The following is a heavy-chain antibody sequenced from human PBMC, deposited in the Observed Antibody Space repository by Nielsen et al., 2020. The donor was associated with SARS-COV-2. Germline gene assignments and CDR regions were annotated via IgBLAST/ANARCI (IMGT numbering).Heavy chain of an antibody. CDR1: GFTFDDYA. V-gene: IGHV3-21*01. J-gene: IGHJ4*02. Sequence: GESLKISCAASGFTFDDYAMHWVRQAPGKGLEWVSSITGSSRSYIYYADSVKGRFTISRDNAKNSLYLQMNSLRAEDTAVYYCATSGYSSGWIFWGQGTLVTVSS. CDR3: ATSGYSSGWIF. CDR2: ITGSSRSYI. D-gene: IGHD6-19*01.